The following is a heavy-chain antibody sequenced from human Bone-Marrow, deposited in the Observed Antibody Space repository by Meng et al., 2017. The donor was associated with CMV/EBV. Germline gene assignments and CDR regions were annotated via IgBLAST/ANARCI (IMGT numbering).Heavy chain of an antibody. D-gene: IGHD3-3*01. V-gene: IGHV4-34*01. Sequence: SQTLSLTCAAHGGSFSAYYWSWIRQPPGKGLEWIGEINHSGSTNYKPSLKSRVTISVDTSKNQFSLKLNSVTAADTAVYYCAREKRFLEWSYWYFDLWGRGTLVTVSS. J-gene: IGHJ2*01. CDR1: GGSFSAYY. CDR3: AREKRFLEWSYWYFDL. CDR2: INHSGST.